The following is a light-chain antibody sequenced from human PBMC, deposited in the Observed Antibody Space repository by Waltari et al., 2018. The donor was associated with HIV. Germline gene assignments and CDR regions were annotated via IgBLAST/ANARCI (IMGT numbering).Light chain of an antibody. J-gene: IGLJ3*02. V-gene: IGLV3-25*03. CDR1: ALANLY. CDR2: KDT. CDR3: QSGGSSGSWV. Sequence: SNELTQPPSVSVSPGQTARITCSGDALANLYTYWFQQKPGQAPVLVIYKDTERPSGIPERFSGSRSGTTVKLTISGVQAEDEADYYCQSGGSSGSWVFGGGTKLTVL.